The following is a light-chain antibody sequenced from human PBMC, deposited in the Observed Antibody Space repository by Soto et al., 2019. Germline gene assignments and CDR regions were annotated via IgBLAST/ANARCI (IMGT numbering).Light chain of an antibody. V-gene: IGKV4-1*01. J-gene: IGKJ2*01. Sequence: DIVMTHSPDSLAVSLGERATINCKSSQSILHSSNNKNYLAWYQQRPGQPPKLLIYWASTRESGVPDRFSGSGSGTDFTLTISSLQAEDVAVYYCQQYDSTPYTFGQGTKLEIK. CDR1: QSILHSSNNKNY. CDR3: QQYDSTPYT. CDR2: WAS.